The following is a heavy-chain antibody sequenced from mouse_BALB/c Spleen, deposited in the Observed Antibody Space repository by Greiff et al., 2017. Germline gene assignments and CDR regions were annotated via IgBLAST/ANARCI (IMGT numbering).Heavy chain of an antibody. CDR1: GFTFSDYY. Sequence: EVQVVESGGGLVKPGGSLKLSCAASGFTFSDYYMYWVRQTPEKRLEWVATISDGGSYTYYPDSVKGRFTISRDNAKNNLYLQMSSLKSEDTAMYYCARDRGGYWFAYWGQGTLVTVSA. CDR2: ISDGGSYT. CDR3: ARDRGGYWFAY. D-gene: IGHD1-1*02. J-gene: IGHJ3*01. V-gene: IGHV5-4*02.